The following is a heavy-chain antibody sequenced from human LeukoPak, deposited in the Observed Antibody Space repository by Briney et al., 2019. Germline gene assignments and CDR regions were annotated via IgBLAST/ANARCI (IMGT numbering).Heavy chain of an antibody. D-gene: IGHD4-23*01. Sequence: PSETLSLTCTVSGDSISSYYWSWIRQPPGKGLEWIGYIYYSGSTNYNPSLKSRVTISVDTSKNQFSVKLSSVTAADTAVYYCARVVTGYFDYWGQGTLVTVSS. CDR2: IYYSGST. CDR3: ARVVTGYFDY. J-gene: IGHJ4*02. V-gene: IGHV4-59*08. CDR1: GDSISSYY.